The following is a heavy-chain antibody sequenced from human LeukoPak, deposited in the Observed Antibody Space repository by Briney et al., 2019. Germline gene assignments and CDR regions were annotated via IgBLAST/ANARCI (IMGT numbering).Heavy chain of an antibody. J-gene: IGHJ6*04. CDR3: AELGITMIGGV. CDR1: GFTFSSYA. V-gene: IGHV3-23*01. D-gene: IGHD3-10*02. Sequence: GGSLRLSCAASGFTFSSYAMSWVRQAPGKGLEWVSAISGSSGSTYYADSVKGRFTISRDNSKNSLYLQMNSLRAEDTAVYYCAELGITMIGGVWGKGTTVTISS. CDR2: ISGSSGST.